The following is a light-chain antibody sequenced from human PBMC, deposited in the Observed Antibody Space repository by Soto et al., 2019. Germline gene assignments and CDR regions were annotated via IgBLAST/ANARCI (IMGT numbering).Light chain of an antibody. CDR3: QQYNNWPSFT. V-gene: IGKV3-15*01. CDR1: QSVSSN. J-gene: IGKJ3*01. CDR2: GAS. Sequence: DTVMTQSPATLSVSPGERATLSCRASQSVSSNLAWYQQKPGQAPRLLVYGASTRATGIPARFSGSGSGTEFILTISSLQSEDFALYYCQQYNNWPSFTFGPGTKVDIK.